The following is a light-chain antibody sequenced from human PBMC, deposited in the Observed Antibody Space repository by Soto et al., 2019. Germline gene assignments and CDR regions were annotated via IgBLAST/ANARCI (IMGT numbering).Light chain of an antibody. CDR1: QSVHSY. CDR2: GVS. J-gene: IGKJ2*01. V-gene: IGKV3-20*01. CDR3: QQYGGSTLYS. Sequence: EIVMTQSPATLSVSPGESVTLSCSASQSVHSYLGRYQQKPGLAPRLLIYGVSTRAPGVPDRFSGSGSGTDFTLTISRLDPEDFAVYFCQQYGGSTLYSFGPGSKV.